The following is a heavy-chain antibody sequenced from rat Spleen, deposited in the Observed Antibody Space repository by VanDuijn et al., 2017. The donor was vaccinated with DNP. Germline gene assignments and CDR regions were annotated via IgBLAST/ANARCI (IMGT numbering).Heavy chain of an antibody. CDR3: VRHEDSSSHIYGFAY. CDR2: ISYDGYST. V-gene: IGHV5-7*01. J-gene: IGHJ3*01. CDR1: GFTFSTYN. D-gene: IGHD1-2*01. Sequence: EVQLVESGGGLVQPGRSLKLSCAASGFTFSTYNMAWVRQAPKKGLEWVATISYDGYSTFYRDSVKGRFTISRDNAKSTLYLQMDSLRSEDTATYYCVRHEDSSSHIYGFAYWGQGTLVTVSS.